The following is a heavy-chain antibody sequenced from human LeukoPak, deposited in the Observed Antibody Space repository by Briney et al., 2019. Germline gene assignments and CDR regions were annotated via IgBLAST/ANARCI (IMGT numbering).Heavy chain of an antibody. CDR3: TRDGRPTDAFDI. J-gene: IGHJ3*02. Sequence: GGSLRLSCTASGFTFGDYAMSWVRQAPGKGLEWVGFIRSKANGGTTEYVASVKGRFTISRDDSKSIAYLQMNSLRTEDTAVYYCTRDGRPTDAFDIWGQGTLVTVSS. V-gene: IGHV3-49*04. CDR1: GFTFGDYA. CDR2: IRSKANGGTT. D-gene: IGHD1-1*01.